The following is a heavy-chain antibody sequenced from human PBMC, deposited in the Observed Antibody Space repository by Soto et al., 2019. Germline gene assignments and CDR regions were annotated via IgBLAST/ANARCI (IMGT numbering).Heavy chain of an antibody. Sequence: GGSLRLSCAASGFTFSSYWMHWVRQAPGKGLVWVSRINSDGSSTSYADSVKGRFTISRDNAKNTLYLQMNSLRAEDTAVYYCARHQTTTYYYYYGMDVWGQGTTVTVSS. V-gene: IGHV3-74*01. CDR3: ARHQTTTYYYYYGMDV. D-gene: IGHD1-7*01. CDR2: INSDGSST. J-gene: IGHJ6*02. CDR1: GFTFSSYW.